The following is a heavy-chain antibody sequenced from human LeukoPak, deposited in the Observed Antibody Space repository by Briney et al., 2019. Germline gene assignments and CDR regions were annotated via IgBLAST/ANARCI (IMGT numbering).Heavy chain of an antibody. V-gene: IGHV1-69*13. J-gene: IGHJ6*03. CDR1: GGTFSTYT. D-gene: IGHD3-16*01. CDR3: LGGYYYSYMDV. CDR2: IIPIFGTA. Sequence: GASVKVSCKASGGTFSTYTISWVRQAPGQGLEWMGGIIPIFGTANYAQKFQGRVTITAEESTSTAYMELSSLRAEDTAVYYCLGGYYYSYMDVWGKGTTVTISS.